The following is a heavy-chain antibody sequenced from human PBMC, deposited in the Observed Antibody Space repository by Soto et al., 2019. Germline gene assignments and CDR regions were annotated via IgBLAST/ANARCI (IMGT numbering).Heavy chain of an antibody. D-gene: IGHD3-22*01. J-gene: IGHJ4*02. CDR1: GFSFSNYG. CDR3: AKEAEMSESSGYYPTSPGFDL. V-gene: IGHV3-30*18. Sequence: QVQLVESGGGVVQPGRSLRLSCAASGFSFSNYGMHWVRQAPGKGLEWVAVISFDGSNKFYADSVKGRFTISRDNSRNTLYLQMNSLRGEDTAVYHCAKEAEMSESSGYYPTSPGFDLWGQGTLVAVSP. CDR2: ISFDGSNK.